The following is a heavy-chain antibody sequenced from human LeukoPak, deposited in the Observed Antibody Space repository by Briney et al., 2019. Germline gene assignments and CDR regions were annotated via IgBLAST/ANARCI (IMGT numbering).Heavy chain of an antibody. CDR1: GGTFSSYA. D-gene: IGHD2-15*01. CDR2: IIPILGIA. CDR3: ARGGGWPSDWYFDL. Sequence: SVKVSCKASGGTFSSYAISWVRQAPGQGLEWMGRIIPILGIANYAQKFQGRVTMTRNTSISTAYMELSSLRSEDTAVYYCARGGGWPSDWYFDLWGRGTLVTVSS. V-gene: IGHV1-69*04. J-gene: IGHJ2*01.